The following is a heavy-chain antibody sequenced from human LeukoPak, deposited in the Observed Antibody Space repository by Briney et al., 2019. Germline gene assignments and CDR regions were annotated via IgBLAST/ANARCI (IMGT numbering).Heavy chain of an antibody. V-gene: IGHV3-11*04. J-gene: IGHJ4*02. D-gene: IGHD2-15*01. CDR1: GFTFSYFY. CDR3: ARSVVAATETFDY. CDR2: ISSSGSTI. Sequence: PGGSLRLSCAASGFTFSYFYMSWIRQAPGKGLEWVSYISSSGSTIFYADPVKGRFTISRDNAKNSLYLQMNSLRAEDTAVYYCARSVVAATETFDYWGQGTLVTVSS.